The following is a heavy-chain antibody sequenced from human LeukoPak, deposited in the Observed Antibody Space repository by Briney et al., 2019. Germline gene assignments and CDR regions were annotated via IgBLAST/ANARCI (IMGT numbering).Heavy chain of an antibody. V-gene: IGHV4-34*01. Sequence: PSETLSLTCTVYNGSFSGYYWSWIRQPPGTGLEWIGEISHSGYTNLNPSLKSRVTISVDTSKNQFSLKLSSVTAADTAVYYCARDRFGSGSYFNWFDPWGQGTLVTVSS. CDR1: NGSFSGYY. J-gene: IGHJ5*02. CDR2: ISHSGYT. CDR3: ARDRFGSGSYFNWFDP. D-gene: IGHD1-26*01.